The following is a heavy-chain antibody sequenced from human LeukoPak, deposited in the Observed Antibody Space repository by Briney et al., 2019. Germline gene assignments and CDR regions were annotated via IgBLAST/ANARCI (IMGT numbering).Heavy chain of an antibody. CDR1: GYTFTGYY. CDR2: INPNSGGT. V-gene: IGHV1-2*02. CDR3: ASHQVSSGWSPFLGY. J-gene: IGHJ4*02. D-gene: IGHD6-19*01. Sequence: ASVKVSCKASGYTFTGYYMHWVRQAPGQGLEWMGWINPNSGGTNYAQKFQGRVTMTRDTSISTAYMELSRLRSDDTAVYYCASHQVSSGWSPFLGYWGQGTLVTVSS.